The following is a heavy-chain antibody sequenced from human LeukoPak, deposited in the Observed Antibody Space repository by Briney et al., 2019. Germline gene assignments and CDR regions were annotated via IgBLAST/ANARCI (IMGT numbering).Heavy chain of an antibody. J-gene: IGHJ4*02. CDR2: IKQDGSEK. CDR3: ARGRRGLYFDY. CDR1: GFTFSSYW. Sequence: PGGSLRLSCAASGFTFSSYWMSWVRQAPGKGLEWVANIKQDGSEKYYVDSVKGRFTISRDNAKNSLYLQMNSLRAKDTAVYYCARGRRGLYFDYWGQGTLVTVSS. D-gene: IGHD3-10*01. V-gene: IGHV3-7*01.